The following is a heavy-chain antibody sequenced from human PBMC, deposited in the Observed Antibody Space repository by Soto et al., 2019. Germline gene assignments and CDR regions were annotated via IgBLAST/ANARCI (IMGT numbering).Heavy chain of an antibody. J-gene: IGHJ4*02. V-gene: IGHV3-30-3*01. CDR1: GFTFSSYA. CDR3: ARSPTTVVTHGFDY. D-gene: IGHD4-17*01. CDR2: ISYDGSNK. Sequence: QVQLVESGGGVVQPGRSLRLSCAASGFTFSSYAMHWVRQAPGKGLEWVAVISYDGSNKYYADSVKGRFTISRDNSKNPLYLQMNSLRAEDTAVYYCARSPTTVVTHGFDYWGQGTLVTVSS.